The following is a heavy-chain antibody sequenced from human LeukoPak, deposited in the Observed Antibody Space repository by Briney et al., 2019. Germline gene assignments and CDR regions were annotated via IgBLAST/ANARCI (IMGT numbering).Heavy chain of an antibody. CDR1: GYTFTSYY. J-gene: IGHJ4*02. D-gene: IGHD3-22*01. CDR2: INPSGGST. CDR3: ARDSGYYYDSSGYYIDY. V-gene: IGHV1-46*01. Sequence: ASVKVSCKASGYTFTSYYMHCVRQAPGQGLEWMGIINPSGGSTSYAQKFQGRVTMTRDTSTSTVYMELSSLRSEDTAVYYCARDSGYYYDSSGYYIDYWGQGTLVTVSS.